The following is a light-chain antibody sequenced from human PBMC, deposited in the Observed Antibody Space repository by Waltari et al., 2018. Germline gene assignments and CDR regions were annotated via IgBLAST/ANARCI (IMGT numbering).Light chain of an antibody. J-gene: IGKJ1*01. CDR2: WAS. CDR1: QSVLYSSNNKNY. CDR3: QQYYSTPWT. V-gene: IGKV4-1*01. Sequence: DIVMTHSPDSLAVSLCARAHINCQSSQSVLYSSNNKNYLALYQQKPGQPPQLLIYWASTRESGVPDRISGSGSGTDFTLTISSLQAEDVAVYYCQQYYSTPWTFGQGTKVEIK.